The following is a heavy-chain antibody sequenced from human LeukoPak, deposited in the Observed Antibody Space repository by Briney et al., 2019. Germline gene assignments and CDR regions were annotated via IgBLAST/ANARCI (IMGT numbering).Heavy chain of an antibody. CDR1: GGSVSSGGYY. J-gene: IGHJ4*02. Sequence: SETLSLTWTVAGGSVSSGGYYWSWIRQPPGKGLEWIGYIYYSGNTTYNPSLKSRVTISVDTSKDPFSLKLSSVTAADTAVYYCARDRIEWLDAFDYWGQGTLVTVSS. V-gene: IGHV4-61*08. CDR2: IYYSGNT. D-gene: IGHD6-19*01. CDR3: ARDRIEWLDAFDY.